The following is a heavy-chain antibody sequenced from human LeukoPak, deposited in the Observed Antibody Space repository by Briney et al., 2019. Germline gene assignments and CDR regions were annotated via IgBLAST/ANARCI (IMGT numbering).Heavy chain of an antibody. D-gene: IGHD3-10*01. Sequence: PSETLSLTCTVSGGSISSYYWSWIRQPAGKGLEWIGRIYTSGSTNYNPSLKSRVTMSVDTSKNQFSLKLSSVTAADTAVYYCARDPYGSGSYYNSYYYYGMDVWGQGTTVTVSS. CDR2: IYTSGST. CDR1: GGSISSYY. V-gene: IGHV4-4*07. CDR3: ARDPYGSGSYYNSYYYYGMDV. J-gene: IGHJ6*02.